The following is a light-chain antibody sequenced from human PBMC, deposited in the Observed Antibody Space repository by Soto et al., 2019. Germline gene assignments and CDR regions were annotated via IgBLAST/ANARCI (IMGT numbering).Light chain of an antibody. CDR1: QTISSD. V-gene: IGKV1-39*01. CDR3: QQSYRTPLT. CDR2: AAS. J-gene: IGKJ4*01. Sequence: DIQMTQSPSTLSGSVGDRVTITCRASQTISSDLNWYQQKPGKAPNLLIYAASSLQSGVPSRFSGSGSGTEFTLTINSLQPEDFATYYCQQSYRTPLTFGGGTKVDIK.